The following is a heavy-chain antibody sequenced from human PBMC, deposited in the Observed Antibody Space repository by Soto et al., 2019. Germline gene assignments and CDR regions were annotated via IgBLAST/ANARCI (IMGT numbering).Heavy chain of an antibody. CDR3: GRPPHRFLLECYFAL. V-gene: IGHV1-69*01. D-gene: IGHD3-3*01. J-gene: IGHJ2*01. CDR1: GGTFSSYA. CDR2: IIPIFGTA. Sequence: QVQLVQSGAEVKKPGSSVKVSCKASGGTFSSYAISWVRQAPGQGLEWMGGIIPIFGTANYAQKFQGRVTITADESTSTANREGSSLSSEDTAVYYGGRPPHRFLLECYFALGGGAPLVPFS.